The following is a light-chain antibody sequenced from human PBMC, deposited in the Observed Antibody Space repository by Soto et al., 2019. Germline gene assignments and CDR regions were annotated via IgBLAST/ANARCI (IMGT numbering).Light chain of an antibody. V-gene: IGKV3-20*01. Sequence: EIVLTQSPGTLSLSPGERATLSCRASRSVSSNFLAWYQQKPGQAPRLLIFGASYRPSGIPDRFSGSGSGTDFTLTISRLEPEDFAVYYCQQYGRSPYTFGLGTRLEIK. CDR2: GAS. CDR1: RSVSSNF. J-gene: IGKJ5*01. CDR3: QQYGRSPYT.